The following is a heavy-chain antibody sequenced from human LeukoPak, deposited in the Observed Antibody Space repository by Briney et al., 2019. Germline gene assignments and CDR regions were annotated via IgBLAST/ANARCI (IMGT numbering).Heavy chain of an antibody. CDR1: GFTFSSYG. J-gene: IGHJ4*02. Sequence: GGSLRLSCAASGFTFSSYGMHWVRQAPGKGLEWVTFIRNDGSNKDYADSVRGRFTISRDNSKNTLYLQMNSLRAEDTAVYYCARDSYGPIGYWGQGTLVTVSS. V-gene: IGHV3-30*02. CDR2: IRNDGSNK. D-gene: IGHD4-17*01. CDR3: ARDSYGPIGY.